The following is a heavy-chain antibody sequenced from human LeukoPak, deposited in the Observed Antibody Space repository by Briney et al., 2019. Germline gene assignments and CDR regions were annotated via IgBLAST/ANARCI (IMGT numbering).Heavy chain of an antibody. J-gene: IGHJ4*02. CDR1: GFTFSSYA. CDR2: ISYDGSNK. Sequence: PGGSLRLSCAASGFTFSSYAMHWVRQAPGKGLEWVAVISYDGSNKYYADSVKGRFTISRDNSKNTLYLQMNSLRAEDTAVYYCARSSGWLLDYWGQGALVTVSS. CDR3: ARSSGWLLDY. D-gene: IGHD6-19*01. V-gene: IGHV3-30-3*01.